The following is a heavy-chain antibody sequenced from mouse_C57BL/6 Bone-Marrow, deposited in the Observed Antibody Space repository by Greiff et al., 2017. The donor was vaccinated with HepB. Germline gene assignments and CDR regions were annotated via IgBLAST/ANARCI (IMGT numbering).Heavy chain of an antibody. V-gene: IGHV5-4*03. CDR3: ARVYYYGSSRYYYAMDY. D-gene: IGHD1-1*01. Sequence: EVKLVESGGGLVKPGGSLKLSCAASGFTFRSYAMSWVRQTPEKRLEWVATISDGGSYTYYPDNVKGRFTISRDNAKNNLYLQMSHLKSEDKAMYYCARVYYYGSSRYYYAMDYWGQGTSVTVSS. CDR2: ISDGGSYT. J-gene: IGHJ4*01. CDR1: GFTFRSYA.